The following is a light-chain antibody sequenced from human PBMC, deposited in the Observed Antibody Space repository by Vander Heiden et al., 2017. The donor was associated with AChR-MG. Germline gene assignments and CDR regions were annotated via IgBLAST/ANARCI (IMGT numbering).Light chain of an antibody. CDR3: QQYDSSRT. CDR2: GAS. Sequence: EIVLTQSPGTLSLSPGERATLSCRASQSVSSSSLAWYQQKPGQAPRLLIYGASSRATGIPDRFSGSGSGTDFTLTISRLEPEDFAVYYCQQYDSSRTFGPGTKVEIK. CDR1: QSVSSSS. J-gene: IGKJ1*01. V-gene: IGKV3-20*01.